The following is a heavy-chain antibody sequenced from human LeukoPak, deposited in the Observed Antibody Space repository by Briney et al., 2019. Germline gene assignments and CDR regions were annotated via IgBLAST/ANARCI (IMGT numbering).Heavy chain of an antibody. CDR3: AKEETVVVVVAALDY. CDR1: ELMFSSYA. CDR2: ISDDSGST. J-gene: IGHJ4*02. Sequence: SGGSLRLSCAASELMFSSYAMSWVRQAPGKGLEWVSGISDDSGSTYYADSVKGRFTISRDNSKNTLYLQMNSLRAEDTAVYYCAKEETVVVVVAALDYWGQGTLVTVSS. V-gene: IGHV3-23*01. D-gene: IGHD2-15*01.